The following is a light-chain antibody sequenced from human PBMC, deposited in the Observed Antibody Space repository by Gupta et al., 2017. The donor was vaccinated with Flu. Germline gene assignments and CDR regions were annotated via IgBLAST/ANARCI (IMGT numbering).Light chain of an antibody. Sequence: VGDRVTITCRASQSISSYLNWYQQKPGKAPKLLIYAASSLQSGVPSRFSGSGSGTDFTLTISSLQPEDFATYYCQQSYSTPYTFGQGTKLEIK. CDR2: AAS. J-gene: IGKJ2*01. CDR1: QSISSY. V-gene: IGKV1-39*01. CDR3: QQSYSTPYT.